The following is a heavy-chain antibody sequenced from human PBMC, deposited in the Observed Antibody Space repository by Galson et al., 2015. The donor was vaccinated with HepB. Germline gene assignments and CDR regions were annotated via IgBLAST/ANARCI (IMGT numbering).Heavy chain of an antibody. CDR1: GFTFSSYA. CDR2: VSGSGGGT. J-gene: IGHJ4*02. Sequence: SLRLSCAASGFTFSSYAMSWVRQAPGKGLEWVSSVSGSGGGTYHADSVKGRFTISRDNSKNTLFLHMNSLRAEDTAVYYCARVRSAAGATGGYYFDYWGQGTLVTVSS. CDR3: ARVRSAAGATGGYYFDY. D-gene: IGHD1-26*01. V-gene: IGHV3-23*01.